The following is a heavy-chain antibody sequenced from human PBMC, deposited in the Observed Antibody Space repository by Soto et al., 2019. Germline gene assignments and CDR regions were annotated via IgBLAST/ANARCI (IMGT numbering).Heavy chain of an antibody. CDR3: ARVQVNYDYIWGSYRYMPY. V-gene: IGHV1-8*01. J-gene: IGHJ4*02. Sequence: EASVKVSCKASGYTFTSYDINWVRQATGQGLEWMGWMNPNSGNTGYAQKFQGRVTMTRNTSISTAYMELSSLRSEDTAVYYCARVQVNYDYIWGSYRYMPYWGQGTLVTVSS. CDR2: MNPNSGNT. D-gene: IGHD3-16*02. CDR1: GYTFTSYD.